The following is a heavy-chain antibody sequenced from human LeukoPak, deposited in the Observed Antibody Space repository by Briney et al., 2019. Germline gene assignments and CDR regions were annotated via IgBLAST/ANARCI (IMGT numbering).Heavy chain of an antibody. CDR3: ARDHDYDGMDV. CDR1: GFTFSTNA. CDR2: ISSSSSYI. J-gene: IGHJ6*02. V-gene: IGHV3-21*01. Sequence: GGSLRLSCAASGFTFSTNAMTWVRQAPGKGLEWVSSISSSSSYIYYADSVKGRFTISRDNAKNSLYLQMNSLRAEDTAVYYCARDHDYDGMDVWGQGTTVIVSS.